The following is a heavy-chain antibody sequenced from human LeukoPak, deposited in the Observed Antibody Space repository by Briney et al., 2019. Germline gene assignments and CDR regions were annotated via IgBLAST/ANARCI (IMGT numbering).Heavy chain of an antibody. Sequence: PGGSLRLSCAASGFTFSDYYMSWLRQAPGKGREWVSYISSSGSNIYYADSVKGRFTISRDNAKNSLYLQMNSLRAEDTAVYYCARVWLRWEAFHYWGQGTLVTVSS. V-gene: IGHV3-11*04. CDR2: ISSSGSNI. D-gene: IGHD4-23*01. J-gene: IGHJ4*02. CDR1: GFTFSDYY. CDR3: ARVWLRWEAFHY.